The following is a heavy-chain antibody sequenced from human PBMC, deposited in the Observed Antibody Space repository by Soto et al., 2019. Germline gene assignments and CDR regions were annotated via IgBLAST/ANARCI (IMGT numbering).Heavy chain of an antibody. CDR3: AKPWVPSITDRPPRFDY. V-gene: IGHV3-23*01. CDR1: RVTFGIXX. D-gene: IGHD1-26*01. Sequence: PTGXLRLSCAVSRVTFGIXXMTWFRQDQGXXLQWVATISDSGDLKFXVDSVRGRFTISRXNSRSTLYLQMSKLRHEETALYYCAKPWVPSITDRPPRFDYWGRGTQVTVAS. J-gene: IGHJ4*02. CDR2: ISDSGDLK.